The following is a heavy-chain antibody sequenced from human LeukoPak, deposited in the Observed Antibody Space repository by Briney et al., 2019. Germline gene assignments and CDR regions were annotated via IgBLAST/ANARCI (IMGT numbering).Heavy chain of an antibody. D-gene: IGHD3-10*01. V-gene: IGHV3-23*01. CDR3: ARREFYYASYGMDV. CDR2: ISGSGGGT. J-gene: IGHJ6*02. CDR1: GFTFSSYA. Sequence: GGSLRLSCAASGFTFSSYAMSWVRQAPGKGLDWVSTISGSGGGTNYADSVRGRFTISRDNSKNTLYLQMNNLRAEDTAVYYCARREFYYASYGMDVWGHGTSVTVSS.